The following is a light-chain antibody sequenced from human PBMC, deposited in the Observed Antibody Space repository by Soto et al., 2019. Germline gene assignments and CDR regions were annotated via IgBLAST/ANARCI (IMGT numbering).Light chain of an antibody. CDR2: AAS. Sequence: DIQLTQSPSFLSASVGDRVTITCRASQDISNFLAWYQRKPGKAPKLLIYAASTLQSGVPSRFSGSGSGREFTLTISSLQPEDFATYHCQQLNSYPIATFGGGTKVDIK. CDR3: QQLNSYPIAT. J-gene: IGKJ4*01. V-gene: IGKV1-9*01. CDR1: QDISNF.